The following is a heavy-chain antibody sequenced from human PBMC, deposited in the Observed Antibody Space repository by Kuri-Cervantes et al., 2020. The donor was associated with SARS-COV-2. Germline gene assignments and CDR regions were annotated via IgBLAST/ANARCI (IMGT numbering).Heavy chain of an antibody. Sequence: GESLKISCTASGFKFADYVMTWVRQAPGKGLEWVGFIRGNPFGATTDYAASVKGRSIVSRDDSKSIAYLQMNSLKTEDTAVYYCTTDLVSYYYDSNGYWGQGTLVTSSS. CDR1: GFKFADYV. V-gene: IGHV3-49*04. CDR2: IRGNPFGATT. D-gene: IGHD3-22*01. CDR3: TTDLVSYYYDSNGY. J-gene: IGHJ4*02.